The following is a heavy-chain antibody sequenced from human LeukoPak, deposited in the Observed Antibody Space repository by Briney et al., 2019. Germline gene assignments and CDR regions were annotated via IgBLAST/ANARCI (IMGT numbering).Heavy chain of an antibody. D-gene: IGHD1-26*01. CDR2: ISAGNGNT. J-gene: IGHJ4*02. CDR3: ARDSGSGNNDY. CDR1: GYTFTSYA. V-gene: IGHV1-3*01. Sequence: ASVKVSCKASGYTFTSYAIHWVRQAPGQRLEWMGWISAGNGNTKYSQNFQGRVTFISNTSATTAFMELSSLRSEDAAVYYCARDSGSGNNDYWGQGTLVTVS.